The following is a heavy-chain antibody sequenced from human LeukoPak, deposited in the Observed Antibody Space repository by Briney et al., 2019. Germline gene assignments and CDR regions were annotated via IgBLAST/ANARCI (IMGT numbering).Heavy chain of an antibody. CDR2: ISSSGDDT. CDR1: GFTFSSYA. CDR3: RKGRTWASVYFDF. J-gene: IGHJ4*02. D-gene: IGHD2-8*01. Sequence: GGSLRLSCAASGFTFSSYAMSWVRQAPGRGLEYISAISSSGDDTLYADSVKGRFTISRDNFKNTLYLQMNSLRAEDTAVYYCRKGRTWASVYFDFWGQGTLARVSS. V-gene: IGHV3-23*01.